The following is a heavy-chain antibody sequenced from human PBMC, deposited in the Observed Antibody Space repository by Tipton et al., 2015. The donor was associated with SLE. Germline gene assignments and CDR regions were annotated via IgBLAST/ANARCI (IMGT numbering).Heavy chain of an antibody. J-gene: IGHJ3*02. V-gene: IGHV3-30-3*01. CDR3: AREMLAAASVFDI. CDR1: GFTFSDYY. CDR2: ISYDGSNK. Sequence: SLRLSCAASGFTFSDYYMSWIRQAPGKGLEWVAVISYDGSNKYYADSVKGRFTISRDNSKNTLYLQMNSLRAEDTAVYYCAREMLAAASVFDIWGQGTTVTVSS. D-gene: IGHD6-13*01.